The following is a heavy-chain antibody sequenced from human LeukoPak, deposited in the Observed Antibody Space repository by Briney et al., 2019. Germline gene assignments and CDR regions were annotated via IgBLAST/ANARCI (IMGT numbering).Heavy chain of an antibody. CDR1: GGSISSGGYY. CDR3: ARETIFTPNGYYYYYYMDV. J-gene: IGHJ6*03. Sequence: SETLSLTCTVSGGSISSGGYYWSWIRQHPGKGLEWIGYIYYSGSTYYNPSLKSRVTISVDTSKNQFSLKLSSVTAADTAVYHCARETIFTPNGYYYYYYMDVWGKGTTVTVSS. D-gene: IGHD3-9*01. CDR2: IYYSGST. V-gene: IGHV4-31*03.